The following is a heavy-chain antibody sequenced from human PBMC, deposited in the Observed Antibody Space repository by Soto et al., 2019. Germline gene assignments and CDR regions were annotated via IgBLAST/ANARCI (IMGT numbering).Heavy chain of an antibody. CDR2: IYYSGST. CDR1: GGSISSSSYY. D-gene: IGHD5-18*01. J-gene: IGHJ4*02. V-gene: IGHV4-39*01. CDR3: AEQHKYSYGPGYFDY. Sequence: KTSETLSLTCTVSGGSISSSSYYWGWIRQPPGKGLEWIGSIYYSGSTYYNPSLKSRVTISVDTSKNQFSLKLSSVTAADTAVYYCAEQHKYSYGPGYFDYWGQGTLVTVSS.